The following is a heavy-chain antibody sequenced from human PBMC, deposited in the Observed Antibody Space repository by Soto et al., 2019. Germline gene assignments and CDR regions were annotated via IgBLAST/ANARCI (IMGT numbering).Heavy chain of an antibody. CDR3: AREPASGSSPYYYYYGMDV. J-gene: IGHJ6*02. CDR1: GGTFSSYA. CDR2: IIPIFGTA. Sequence: ASVKVSCKAPGGTFSSYAISWVRQAPGQGLEWMGGIIPIFGTANYAQKFQGRVTITADESTSTAYMELSSLRSEDTAVYYCAREPASGSSPYYYYYGMDVWGQGTTVTV. D-gene: IGHD1-26*01. V-gene: IGHV1-69*13.